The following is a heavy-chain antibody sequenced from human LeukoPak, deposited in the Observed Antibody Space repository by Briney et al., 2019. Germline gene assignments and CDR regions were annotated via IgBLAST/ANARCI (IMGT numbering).Heavy chain of an antibody. CDR3: ARGHYYDSSGYYGY. D-gene: IGHD3-22*01. V-gene: IGHV4-59*01. CDR1: GGSISSYY. Sequence: SETLSLTCTVSGGSISSYYWSWIRQPPGKGLEWIGYIYYSGSTNYNPSLKSRVTISVDTSKNQFSLKLSSVTAADTAVYYCARGHYYDSSGYYGYWGQGTLVTVSS. CDR2: IYYSGST. J-gene: IGHJ4*02.